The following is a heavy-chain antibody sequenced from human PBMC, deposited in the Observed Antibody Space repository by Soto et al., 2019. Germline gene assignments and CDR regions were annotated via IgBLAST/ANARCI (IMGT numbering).Heavy chain of an antibody. CDR3: ALEVRRSNQFDH. J-gene: IGHJ4*02. CDR2: FDLENGET. CDR1: GYTLTELS. V-gene: IGHV1-24*01. Sequence: ASVKVSCKVSGYTLTELSIHWVRQAPGEGLEWMGGFDLENGETIYAQRFQGRVTMTEESSADTPYMELSSLRSEDTAVYYCALEVRRSNQFDHWGQGTMVT. D-gene: IGHD3-10*01.